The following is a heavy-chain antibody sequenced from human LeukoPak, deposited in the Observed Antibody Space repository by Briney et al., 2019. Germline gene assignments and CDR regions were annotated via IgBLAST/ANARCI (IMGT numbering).Heavy chain of an antibody. D-gene: IGHD6-19*01. J-gene: IGHJ6*03. Sequence: SETLSLTCTVSGGSISSHYWSWIRQPPGKGLEWIGYIYYSGSTNYNPSLKSRVTISVDTSKNQFSLKLSSVTAADTAVYYCARGLSSGRPKHGRLHYYMDVWGKGTTVTVSS. CDR3: ARGLSSGRPKHGRLHYYMDV. CDR2: IYYSGST. V-gene: IGHV4-59*11. CDR1: GGSISSHY.